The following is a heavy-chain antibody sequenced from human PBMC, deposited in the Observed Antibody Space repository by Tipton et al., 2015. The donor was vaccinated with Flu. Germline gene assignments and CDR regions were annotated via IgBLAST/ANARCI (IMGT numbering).Heavy chain of an antibody. CDR2: INHSGST. D-gene: IGHD2-15*01. CDR1: GGSFSGYY. J-gene: IGHJ5*02. V-gene: IGHV4-34*01. CDR3: ARACGSGGNRWFDP. Sequence: TLSLTCAVYGGSFSGYYWSWIRQPPGKGLEWIGEINHSGSTNYNPSLKSRVTISVDTSKDQFSLNLSSVTAADTAVYYCARACGSGGNRWFDPWGQGALVTVSS.